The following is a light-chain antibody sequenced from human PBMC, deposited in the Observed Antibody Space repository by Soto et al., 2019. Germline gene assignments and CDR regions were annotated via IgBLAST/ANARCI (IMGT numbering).Light chain of an antibody. Sequence: ETVMTQSPATLSVSPGERATLSCRASQSVSSNLAWYHQKPGQPPRLLIYGASTRAAGMPARFSGSGSGTEFTLTISSLQSEDFAVYYCQQYNNWPPTFGQGTKLEIK. J-gene: IGKJ2*01. CDR2: GAS. CDR1: QSVSSN. V-gene: IGKV3-15*01. CDR3: QQYNNWPPT.